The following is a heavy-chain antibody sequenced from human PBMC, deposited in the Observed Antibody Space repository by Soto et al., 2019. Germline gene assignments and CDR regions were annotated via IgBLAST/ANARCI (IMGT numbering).Heavy chain of an antibody. CDR2: INAGNGNT. V-gene: IGHV1-3*01. CDR1: GYTFTSYA. J-gene: IGHJ4*02. CDR3: ARSAAAPTRIFDY. Sequence: ASVKVSCKASGYTFTSYATHWVRQAPGQRLEWMGWINAGNGNTKYSQKFQGRVTITRDTSASTAYMELSSLRSEDTAVYYCARSAAAPTRIFDYWGQGTLVTVSS. D-gene: IGHD6-13*01.